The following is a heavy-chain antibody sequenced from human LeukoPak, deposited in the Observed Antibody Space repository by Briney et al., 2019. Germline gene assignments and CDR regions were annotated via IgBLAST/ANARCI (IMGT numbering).Heavy chain of an antibody. Sequence: SETLSLTCTVSGGSISGYYWSWIRQPPGKGLEWIGYIYYSGSTNYNPSIKSRVSISVDTSKNQFSLKLHSVTDADTAVYYCASLRYGSGSQGALDYGSDYWGQGTLVTVSS. CDR3: ASLRYGSGSQGALDYGSDY. D-gene: IGHD3-10*01. CDR1: GGSISGYY. J-gene: IGHJ4*02. V-gene: IGHV4-59*01. CDR2: IYYSGST.